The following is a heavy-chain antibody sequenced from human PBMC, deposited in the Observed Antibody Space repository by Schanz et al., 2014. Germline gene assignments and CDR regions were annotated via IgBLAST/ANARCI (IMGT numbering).Heavy chain of an antibody. J-gene: IGHJ4*02. V-gene: IGHV3-23*01. D-gene: IGHD3-10*01. CDR2: IKSDGSST. Sequence: EVQLLESGGGLVEPGGSLRLSCAASGFSFSSYAMGWVRQARGKGLEWVSRIKSDGSSTSYADSVKGRFTISRDNSKNSLYLQMNSLRAEDTAVYYCARIGGSVFDYWAQGTLVTVSS. CDR3: ARIGGSVFDY. CDR1: GFSFSSYA.